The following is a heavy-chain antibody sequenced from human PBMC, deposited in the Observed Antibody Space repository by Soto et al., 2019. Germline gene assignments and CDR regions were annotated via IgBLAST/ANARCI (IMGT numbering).Heavy chain of an antibody. V-gene: IGHV4-39*01. CDR1: GGSISSSSHY. D-gene: IGHD3-10*01. CDR2: IYYSGST. Sequence: SETLSVTCTVSGGSISSSSHYWGWIRQPPGKGLEWIGSIYYSGSTYYNPSLKSRVTISVDTSKNQFSLKLSSVTAADTAVYYCARRSGTMVRGVKDVWGQGTTVTV. J-gene: IGHJ6*02. CDR3: ARRSGTMVRGVKDV.